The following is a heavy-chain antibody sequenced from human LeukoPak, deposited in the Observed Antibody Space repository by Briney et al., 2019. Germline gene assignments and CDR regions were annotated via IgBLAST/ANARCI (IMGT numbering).Heavy chain of an antibody. V-gene: IGHV3-7*01. CDR2: IKQDGSEE. J-gene: IGHJ6*02. CDR3: XXXXXRVSYFYYGMDV. D-gene: IGHD2-8*01. Sequence: PGGSLRLSCAASGFTFTSYAMSWVRQAPGKGLEWVANIKQDGSEEYYVDSVKGRFTISRDNAKNSLYLQMNSLRGEDTAVYYXXXXXXRVSYFYYGMDVWGQGTTVTVSS. CDR1: GFTFTSYA.